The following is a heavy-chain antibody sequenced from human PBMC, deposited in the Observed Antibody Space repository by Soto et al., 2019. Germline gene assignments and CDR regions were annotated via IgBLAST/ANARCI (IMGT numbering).Heavy chain of an antibody. Sequence: SETLSLTCAVSSGSISSSNWWSWVRQPPGKGLEWIGEIYHSGSTNYNPSLMSRVTISVDKSKNQFSLKLSSVTAADTAVYYCARVPAAMWGNYYYYYMDVWGKGTTVTVSS. J-gene: IGHJ6*03. D-gene: IGHD2-2*01. V-gene: IGHV4-4*02. CDR1: SGSISSSNW. CDR2: IYHSGST. CDR3: ARVPAAMWGNYYYYYMDV.